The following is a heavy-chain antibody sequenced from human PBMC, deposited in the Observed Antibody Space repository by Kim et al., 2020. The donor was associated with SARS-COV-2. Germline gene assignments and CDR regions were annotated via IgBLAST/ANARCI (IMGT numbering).Heavy chain of an antibody. V-gene: IGHV4-59*01. CDR1: GGSISSYS. J-gene: IGHJ6*03. Sequence: SETLSRTCTVSGGSISSYSCSWIRQPTGKGLEWVGYIYYSGSTNSNPSLMSRVTISVDTSKNQFSLKLSSVPAADTAVYYCARDFLTAAGIRDGVAYYYYCVDVGGKGTTVTVSS. D-gene: IGHD6-13*01. CDR3: ARDFLTAAGIRDGVAYYYYCVDV. CDR2: IYYSGST.